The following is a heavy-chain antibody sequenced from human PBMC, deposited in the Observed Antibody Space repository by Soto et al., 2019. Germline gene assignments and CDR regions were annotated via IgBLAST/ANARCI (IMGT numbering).Heavy chain of an antibody. D-gene: IGHD6-19*01. CDR3: ARHIGVTGTRGFDY. CDR1: GGSISDNNW. J-gene: IGHJ4*02. CDR2: IYHRGTT. V-gene: IGHV4-4*02. Sequence: QVQLQESGPGLVKPSGTLSLTCAVSGGSISDNNWWSWVRQPPGKGLEWIGKIYHRGTTNYRPSLKKRNTKTKNKNKNQISLTLDSVTAADSAAYYCARHIGVTGTRGFDYWGQGILVTVSP.